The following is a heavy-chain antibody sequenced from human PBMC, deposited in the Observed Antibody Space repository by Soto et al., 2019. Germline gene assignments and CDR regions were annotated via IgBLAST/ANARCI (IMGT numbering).Heavy chain of an antibody. D-gene: IGHD3-16*01. CDR3: ARAEMITIPFDH. V-gene: IGHV4-30-4*01. CDR1: GGSISSGDRY. Sequence: SETLSHTCTVSGGSISSGDRYWSWIRQSPGKGLEWIGYIYHSGNTQYNPSLRSRVTISGDTSKNQFSLNLSSVTAADTAVYYCARAEMITIPFDHWGQGTLVTVSS. J-gene: IGHJ4*02. CDR2: IYHSGNT.